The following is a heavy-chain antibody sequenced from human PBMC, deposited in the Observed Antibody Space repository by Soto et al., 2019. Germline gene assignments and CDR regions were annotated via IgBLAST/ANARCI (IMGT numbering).Heavy chain of an antibody. Sequence: SETLSLTCAVSGYSISSGCFWGWIRQPPGKGLEWIANMYHDGNTHYNPSLKSRVTMSVDTSTNQFSLKLNSVTAADTAVYYCAGASYSGYHSYDYWGQGLLVTVSS. V-gene: IGHV4-38-2*01. J-gene: IGHJ4*02. CDR2: MYHDGNT. CDR1: GYSISSGCF. D-gene: IGHD5-12*01. CDR3: AGASYSGYHSYDY.